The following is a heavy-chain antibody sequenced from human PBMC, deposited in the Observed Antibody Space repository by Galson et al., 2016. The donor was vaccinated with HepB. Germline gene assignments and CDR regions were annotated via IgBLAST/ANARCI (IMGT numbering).Heavy chain of an antibody. V-gene: IGHV4-34*01. Sequence: ETLSLTCAVYGGPFVAYYWSWLRQPPGKGLEWIGEANHRGKTNYNPSFKSRLTISVDTSRNQFSLRLTSVTAADTAIYYCARMDIVTTNYFDPWGQGTLVTVSS. J-gene: IGHJ5*02. CDR3: ARMDIVTTNYFDP. CDR1: GGPFVAYY. D-gene: IGHD5-12*01. CDR2: ANHRGKT.